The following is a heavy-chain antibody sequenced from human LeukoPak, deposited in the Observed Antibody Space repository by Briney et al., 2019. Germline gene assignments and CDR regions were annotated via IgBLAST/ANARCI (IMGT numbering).Heavy chain of an antibody. CDR2: IYTSGST. CDR3: ARDEALCSSTSCPSYYYYYYMDV. D-gene: IGHD2-2*01. V-gene: IGHV4-4*07. Sequence: PSETLSLTCTVSGGSISSYYWSWIRQPAGKGLEWIGRIYTSGSTNYNPSLKSRVTMSVDTSKNQFSLKLSSVTAADTAVYYCARDEALCSSTSCPSYYYYYYMDVWGKGTTVTVSS. J-gene: IGHJ6*03. CDR1: GGSISSYY.